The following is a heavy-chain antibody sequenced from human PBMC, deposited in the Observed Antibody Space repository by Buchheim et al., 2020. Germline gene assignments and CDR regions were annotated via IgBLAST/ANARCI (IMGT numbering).Heavy chain of an antibody. CDR1: GFTFSSYG. Sequence: QVQLVESGGGVVQPGRSLRLSCAASGFTFSSYGMHWVRQAPGKGLEWVAVISYDGSNKYYADSVKGRFTISRDNSKNRLYLQMNSLRAEDTAVYYCAKEAGTGNWFDPWGQGT. CDR3: AKEAGTGNWFDP. J-gene: IGHJ5*02. D-gene: IGHD1-1*01. CDR2: ISYDGSNK. V-gene: IGHV3-30*18.